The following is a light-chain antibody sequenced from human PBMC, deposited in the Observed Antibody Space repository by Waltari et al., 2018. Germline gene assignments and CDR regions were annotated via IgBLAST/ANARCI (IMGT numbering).Light chain of an antibody. J-gene: IGKJ1*01. V-gene: IGKV3-20*01. CDR3: QHYGTSPRT. CDR2: GSF. CDR1: QSVTSNS. Sequence: EIILTQSPGTLSWSPGERATLSCRASQSVTSNSLAWYQQKPGQAPGLIIYGSFNRATGIPDRFSGSGSGTDFTLTIIRLEPEDFAVYYCQHYGTSPRTFGQGTKVEL.